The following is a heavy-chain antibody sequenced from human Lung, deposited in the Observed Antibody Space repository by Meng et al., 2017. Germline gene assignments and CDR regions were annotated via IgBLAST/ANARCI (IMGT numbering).Heavy chain of an antibody. V-gene: IGHV4-34*01. Sequence: QGHRQTWGAGLLKPSVTLSLTWVVSGGSFSDYYWSWIRQPPGKGLEWIGEINHSGSTNYNPSLESRATISVDTSQNNLSLKLSSVTAADSAVYYCARGPTTMAHDFDYWGQGTLVTVSS. CDR2: INHSGST. CDR3: ARGPTTMAHDFDY. J-gene: IGHJ4*02. D-gene: IGHD4-11*01. CDR1: GGSFSDYY.